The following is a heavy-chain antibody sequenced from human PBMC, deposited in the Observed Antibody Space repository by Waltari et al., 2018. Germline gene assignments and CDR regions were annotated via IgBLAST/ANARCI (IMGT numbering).Heavy chain of an antibody. Sequence: QVQLQESGPGLVQPSQTLSLTCTVSGGSISSDRHYWSWIRQPAGKGLKWVGYLYTTGSTNYKPALKSRVTISIDTSKNQCSLKLTAVTAADTAVYYCARSPSGPRGYWGQGTLVTVSS. CDR2: LYTTGST. CDR3: ARSPSGPRGY. J-gene: IGHJ4*02. D-gene: IGHD3-10*01. CDR1: GGSISSDRHY. V-gene: IGHV4-61*09.